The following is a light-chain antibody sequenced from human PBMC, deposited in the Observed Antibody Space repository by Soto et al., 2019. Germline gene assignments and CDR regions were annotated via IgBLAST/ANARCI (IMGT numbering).Light chain of an antibody. CDR1: QSLLHSNGYNY. V-gene: IGKV2-28*01. Sequence: DIVMTQSPLSLPVTPGEPASIPCRSSQSLLHSNGYNYFDWYVQKPGQSPQLLIYLGSTRASGVPDRFSGSGSGTDFTLKISRXEAEDVGVYYCMQALQTPLTFGQGTRLEIK. CDR3: MQALQTPLT. CDR2: LGS. J-gene: IGKJ5*01.